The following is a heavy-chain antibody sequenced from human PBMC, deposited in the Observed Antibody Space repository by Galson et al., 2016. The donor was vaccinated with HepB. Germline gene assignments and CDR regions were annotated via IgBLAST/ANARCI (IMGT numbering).Heavy chain of an antibody. Sequence: SETLSLTCTVSGASISSTTYHWGWIRQPPGKGLEWIGNIYQSGITYYNPSLKSRISISVDTSKNQFSLKLRSVTAADTARYYCARGDFWSGYSWGQGSLVAVSS. CDR3: ARGDFWSGYS. D-gene: IGHD3-3*01. CDR2: IYQSGIT. J-gene: IGHJ5*02. CDR1: GASISSTTYH. V-gene: IGHV4-39*01.